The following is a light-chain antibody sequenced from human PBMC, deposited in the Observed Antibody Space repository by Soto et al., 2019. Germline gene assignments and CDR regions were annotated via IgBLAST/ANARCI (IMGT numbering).Light chain of an antibody. Sequence: QSVLTQPHSASGTPGQRVTISCSGSSSNIGSNSVHWFQQVPGTAPKPLIYSSNQRPSGVPERFSGAKSGTSASLAISGVQSEDEADYYCAAWDDSLNGHLFGTGTKLTVL. V-gene: IGLV1-44*01. J-gene: IGLJ1*01. CDR3: AAWDDSLNGHL. CDR2: SSN. CDR1: SSNIGSNS.